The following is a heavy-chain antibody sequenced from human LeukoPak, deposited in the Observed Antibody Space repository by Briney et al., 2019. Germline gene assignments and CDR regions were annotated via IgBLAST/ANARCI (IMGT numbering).Heavy chain of an antibody. CDR2: INHRGST. V-gene: IGHV4-34*01. CDR1: GGSFSDYY. J-gene: IGHJ3*02. CDR3: ARPIAGAGMHAFDI. Sequence: PSETLSLTCAVYGGSFSDYYWSWIRQPPGKGLEWIGEINHRGSTNYNSSLKSRVTISVDTSKNQFSLKLSFVTAADTAVYYCARPIAGAGMHAFDIWGQGTMVTVSS. D-gene: IGHD6-13*01.